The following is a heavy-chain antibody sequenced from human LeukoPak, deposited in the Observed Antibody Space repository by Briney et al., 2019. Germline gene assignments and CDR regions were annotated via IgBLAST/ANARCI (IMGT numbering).Heavy chain of an antibody. CDR2: IIPIFGTA. CDR3: ARDLASSGYYWD. CDR1: GGTFSSYA. J-gene: IGHJ4*02. V-gene: IGHV1-69*05. D-gene: IGHD3-22*01. Sequence: ASVKVSCKASGGTFSSYAISWVRQAPGQGLEWMGGIIPIFGTANYAQKFQGRVTMTRDTSTSTVYMELSSLRSEDTAVYYCARDLASSGYYWDWGQGTLVTVSS.